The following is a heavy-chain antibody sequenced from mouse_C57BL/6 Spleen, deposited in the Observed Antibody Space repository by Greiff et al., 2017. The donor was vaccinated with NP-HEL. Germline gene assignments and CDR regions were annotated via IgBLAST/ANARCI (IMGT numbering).Heavy chain of an antibody. D-gene: IGHD1-1*01. J-gene: IGHJ1*03. Sequence: DVHLVESGGGLVKPGGSLKLSCAASGFTFSDYGMHWVRQAPEKGLEWVAYISSGSSTIYYADTVKGRFTISRDNAKNTLFLQMTSLRSEDTAMYYCARKKPFTTVVAEYFDVWGTGTTVTVSS. CDR3: ARKKPFTTVVAEYFDV. V-gene: IGHV5-17*01. CDR1: GFTFSDYG. CDR2: ISSGSSTI.